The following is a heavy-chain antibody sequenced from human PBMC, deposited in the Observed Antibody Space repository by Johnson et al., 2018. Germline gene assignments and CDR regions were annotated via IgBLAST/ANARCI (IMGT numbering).Heavy chain of an antibody. CDR2: IWYDGSNK. V-gene: IGHV3-30*02. D-gene: IGHD2-15*01. CDR3: AKEGETCSGGSCYSYYYMDV. CDR1: GFTFSSYA. J-gene: IGHJ6*03. Sequence: QVQLVQSGGGLVQPGGSLRLSCAASGFTFSSYAMSWVRQAPGKGLEWVAVIWYDGSNKYYADSVKGRFPISRENSKNTLYLQMNSLRAEETAVYYCAKEGETCSGGSCYSYYYMDVWGKGTTVTVSS.